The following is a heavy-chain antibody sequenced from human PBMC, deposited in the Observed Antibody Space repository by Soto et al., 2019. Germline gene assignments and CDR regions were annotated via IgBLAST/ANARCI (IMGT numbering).Heavy chain of an antibody. CDR2: ISYDGSNK. CDR3: AKVPSPGVTYYFDY. V-gene: IGHV3-30*18. CDR1: GFTFSSYG. Sequence: PGGSLRLSCAASGFTFSSYGMHWVRQAPGKGLEWMAVISYDGSNKYYADSVKGRFTISRDNSKNTLYLQMNSLRAEDTAVYYCAKVPSPGVTYYFDYWGQGTLVTVSS. D-gene: IGHD4-4*01. J-gene: IGHJ4*02.